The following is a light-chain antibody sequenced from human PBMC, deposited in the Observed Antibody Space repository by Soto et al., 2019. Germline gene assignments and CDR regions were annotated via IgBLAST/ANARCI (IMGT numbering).Light chain of an antibody. CDR3: QQYNNWPLT. V-gene: IGKV3-15*01. CDR1: QSVRSN. J-gene: IGKJ4*01. Sequence: EKVMTQSPATLSVSPGERATLSCRASQSVRSNLAWYQQKPGQAPRLLIYGASTRATGIPDRFSGSGSGTEFTLTISSQQSEDFAVYYCQQYNNWPLTFGGGTKVEIK. CDR2: GAS.